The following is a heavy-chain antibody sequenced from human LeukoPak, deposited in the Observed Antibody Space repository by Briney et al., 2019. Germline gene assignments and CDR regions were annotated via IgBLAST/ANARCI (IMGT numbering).Heavy chain of an antibody. CDR2: INPNSGGT. V-gene: IGHV1-2*02. CDR3: ARGGNDYVWGSYRYSIDY. J-gene: IGHJ4*02. Sequence: GASVKVSCKASGYTFTGYYMHWVRQAPGQGLEWMGWINPNSGGTNYAQKFQGRVTMTRDTSISTAYMELSRLRSDDTAVYYCARGGNDYVWGSYRYSIDYWGQGTLVTVSS. CDR1: GYTFTGYY. D-gene: IGHD3-16*02.